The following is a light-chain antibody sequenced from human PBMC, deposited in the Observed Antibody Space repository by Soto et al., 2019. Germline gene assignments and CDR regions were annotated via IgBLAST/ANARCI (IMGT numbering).Light chain of an antibody. Sequence: EIVLTQSPATLSVSPGERATLFCRASQSLNSDLAWYQQKPGQAPRLLVYDASTRATGIPARFSGSGSGTEFTLRISSLQSEDFAVYYCQQYCYWPPWTFGQGTKVEIK. CDR3: QQYCYWPPWT. CDR1: QSLNSD. V-gene: IGKV3-15*01. CDR2: DAS. J-gene: IGKJ1*01.